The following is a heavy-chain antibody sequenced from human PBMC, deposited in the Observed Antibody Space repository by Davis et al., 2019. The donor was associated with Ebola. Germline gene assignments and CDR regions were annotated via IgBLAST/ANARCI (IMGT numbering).Heavy chain of an antibody. J-gene: IGHJ5*02. V-gene: IGHV1-18*04. Sequence: AASVKVSCKASGYTFSNYGISWVRQAPGQGLEWMGWISGYNGNTNYAQNLQGRVTMTTDTSTSTAYMELRSLRSDDTAVYYCARALSEQQLVRRNWFDPWGQGTLVTVSS. CDR1: GYTFSNYG. CDR2: ISGYNGNT. D-gene: IGHD6-13*01. CDR3: ARALSEQQLVRRNWFDP.